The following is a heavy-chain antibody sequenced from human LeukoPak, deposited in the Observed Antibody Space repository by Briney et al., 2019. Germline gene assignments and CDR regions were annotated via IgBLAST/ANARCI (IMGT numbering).Heavy chain of an antibody. D-gene: IGHD3-3*01. CDR2: IRYDGSNK. CDR1: GFTFSSYG. V-gene: IGHV3-30*02. J-gene: IGHJ4*02. Sequence: PSGGSLRLSCAASGFTFSSYGMHWVRQAPGKGLEWVAFIRYDGSNKYYADSVKGRFTISRDNSKNTLYLQMNSLRAEDTAVYYCAKDRPHTIFGVVISPLDYWGQGTLVTVSS. CDR3: AKDRPHTIFGVVISPLDY.